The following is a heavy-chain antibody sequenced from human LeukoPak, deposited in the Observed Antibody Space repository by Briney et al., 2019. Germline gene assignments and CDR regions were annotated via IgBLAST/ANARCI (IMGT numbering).Heavy chain of an antibody. D-gene: IGHD4-17*01. J-gene: IGHJ4*02. CDR1: GYSFTVYW. V-gene: IGHV5-51*01. CDR3: ARRNDYGSSLNY. CDR2: IYPGDSDV. Sequence: GESLKTSCKGFGYSFTVYWIAGVRQVPGKGLEGVWMIYPGDSDVRYSPSFQGQVTISADKSISTAYLQWSSLKASDTATYYCARRNDYGSSLNYWGQATLVTVPS.